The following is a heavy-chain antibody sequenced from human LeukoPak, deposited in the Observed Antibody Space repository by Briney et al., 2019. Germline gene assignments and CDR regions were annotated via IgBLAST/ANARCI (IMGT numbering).Heavy chain of an antibody. V-gene: IGHV1-8*03. CDR2: MNPNSGNT. CDR3: ARAAGPNYYDSSGYPSPRYYYYMDV. J-gene: IGHJ6*03. CDR1: GGTFSSYA. Sequence: ASVKVSCKASGGTFSSYAINWVRQATGQGLEWMGWMNPNSGNTGYAQKFQGRVTITRNTSISTAYMELSSLRSEDTAVYYCARAAGPNYYDSSGYPSPRYYYYMDVWGKGTTVTVSS. D-gene: IGHD3-22*01.